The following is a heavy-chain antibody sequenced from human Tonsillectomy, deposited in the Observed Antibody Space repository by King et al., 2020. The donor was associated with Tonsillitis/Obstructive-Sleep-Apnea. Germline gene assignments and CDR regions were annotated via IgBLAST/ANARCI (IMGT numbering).Heavy chain of an antibody. Sequence: VQLVESGGGLVKTGGSLRLSCAASGFTFSSYSMNWVRQAPGKGLERGSSISSSSSYIYYADSVKGRFTISRDNAKNSLYLQMNSLRAEDTAVYYCAQIIGYSGRDVWGKGTTVTVSS. J-gene: IGHJ6*04. CDR1: GFTFSSYS. CDR2: ISSSSSYI. D-gene: IGHD2-15*01. CDR3: AQIIGYSGRDV. V-gene: IGHV3-21*01.